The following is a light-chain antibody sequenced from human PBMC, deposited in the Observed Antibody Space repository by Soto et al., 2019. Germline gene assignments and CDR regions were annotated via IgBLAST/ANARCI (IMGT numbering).Light chain of an antibody. Sequence: QSALTQPASVSGSPGQSITISCTGTSSEVGNYDFVSWYQKHPGKAPKFLFYDLISLPSGFSNRFSGSNFDTTASLTFFGLQAEDEADYYCKSYTTSDTYVFGTGTKVTVL. CDR1: SSEVGNYDF. CDR3: KSYTTSDTYV. J-gene: IGLJ1*01. CDR2: DLI. V-gene: IGLV2-14*01.